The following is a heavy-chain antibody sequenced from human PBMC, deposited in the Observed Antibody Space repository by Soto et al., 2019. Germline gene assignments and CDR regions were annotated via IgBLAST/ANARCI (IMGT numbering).Heavy chain of an antibody. Sequence: QVQLVESGGGVVQPGRSLRLSCAASGFTFSSYAMHWVRQAPGKGLEWVAVISYDGSNKYYADSVKGRFTLSRDNSKNTLYLQMDSLSAEDTAMYYCVKEVTPKASKWYFALWGRGTLVTVSS. CDR3: VKEVTPKASKWYFAL. V-gene: IGHV3-30-3*02. CDR1: GFTFSSYA. CDR2: ISYDGSNK. D-gene: IGHD2-15*01. J-gene: IGHJ2*01.